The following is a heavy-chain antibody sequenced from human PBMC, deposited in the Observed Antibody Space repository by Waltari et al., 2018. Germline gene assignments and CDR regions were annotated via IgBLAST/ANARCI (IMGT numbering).Heavy chain of an antibody. CDR1: GGSFSGYY. CDR2: INHSGST. D-gene: IGHD6-25*01. Sequence: QVQLQQWGAGLLKPSETLSLTCAVYGGSFSGYYWSWIRQPPGKGLEWIGEINHSGSTNYNPSLKSRVTISVDTSKNQFSLKLSSVTAADTAVYYCARGKQRSYWYFDLWGRGTLVTVSS. J-gene: IGHJ2*01. CDR3: ARGKQRSYWYFDL. V-gene: IGHV4-34*01.